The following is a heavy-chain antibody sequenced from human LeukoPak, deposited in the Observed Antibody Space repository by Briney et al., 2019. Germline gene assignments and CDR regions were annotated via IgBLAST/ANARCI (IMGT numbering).Heavy chain of an antibody. CDR3: ARDERIAARLWDLYYYYMDV. V-gene: IGHV4-38-2*02. Sequence: SETLSLTCTVSGYSISSGYYWGWIRQPPGKGLEWIGSIYHSGSTYYNPSLKSRVTISVDTSKNQFSLKLSSVTAADTAVYYCARDERIAARLWDLYYYYMDVWGKGTTVTVSS. CDR1: GYSISSGYY. CDR2: IYHSGST. D-gene: IGHD6-6*01. J-gene: IGHJ6*03.